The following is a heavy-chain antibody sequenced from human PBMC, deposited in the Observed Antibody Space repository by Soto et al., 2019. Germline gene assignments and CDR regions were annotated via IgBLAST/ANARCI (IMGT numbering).Heavy chain of an antibody. D-gene: IGHD2-15*01. CDR3: ARAGCDGGSCYTLVGLRYGMDV. CDR2: ISDDGNNK. J-gene: IGHJ6*02. CDR1: GFILSTYA. Sequence: QVQLVESGGGVVQPGRSLRLSCAASGFILSTYAMYWVRQAPGKGLEWVAVISDDGNNKYYADSVKGRFTISRDNSKNTLYLQMNSLRAEDTAVYYCARAGCDGGSCYTLVGLRYGMDVWGQGTTVTVSS. V-gene: IGHV3-30-3*01.